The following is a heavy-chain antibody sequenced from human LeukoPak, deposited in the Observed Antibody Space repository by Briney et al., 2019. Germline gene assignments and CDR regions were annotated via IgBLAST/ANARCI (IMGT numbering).Heavy chain of an antibody. D-gene: IGHD6-19*01. V-gene: IGHV3-33*01. J-gene: IGHJ5*02. CDR2: IWYDGSNK. CDR3: AREGAVGGNWFDP. Sequence: GGSLRLSYAASGFTFSSYGMHWVRQAPGKGLEWVAVIWYDGSNKYYADSVKGRFTISRDNSKNTLYLQMNSLRAEDTAVYYCAREGAVGGNWFDPWGQGTLVTVSS. CDR1: GFTFSSYG.